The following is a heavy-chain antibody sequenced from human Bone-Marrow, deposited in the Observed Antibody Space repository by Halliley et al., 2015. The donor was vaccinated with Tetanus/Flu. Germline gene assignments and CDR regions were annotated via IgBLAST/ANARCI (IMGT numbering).Heavy chain of an antibody. J-gene: IGHJ6*02. CDR3: SRDPNECVGGACAHYYFYGMDV. CDR2: IRTRPFGGTP. CDR1: GFTFRNFA. V-gene: IGHV3-49*04. Sequence: SLRLSCRASGFTFRNFAINWVRQAPGKGLEWVGFIRTRPFGGTPEYAASVDGRFTISRDDSRGIAYLMMDNLKTEDTAVYYCSRDPNECVGGACAHYYFYGMDVWGQRTTVTV. D-gene: IGHD2-21*02.